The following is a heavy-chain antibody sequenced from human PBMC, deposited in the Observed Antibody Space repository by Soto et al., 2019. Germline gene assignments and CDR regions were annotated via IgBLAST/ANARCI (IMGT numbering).Heavy chain of an antibody. J-gene: IGHJ4*02. CDR3: GRAYCSGGRCSPGAY. V-gene: IGHV3-7*04. CDR1: GFTFSSYW. D-gene: IGHD2-15*01. Sequence: EVQLVESGGGLVQPGGSLRLSCAASGFTFSSYWMNWVRQAPGKGLEWVANIKQDGSEKYYVDSVKGRFTISRDNAKNSLYLQMNSLRAEDTAVYYCGRAYCSGGRCSPGAYWGQGTLVTVSS. CDR2: IKQDGSEK.